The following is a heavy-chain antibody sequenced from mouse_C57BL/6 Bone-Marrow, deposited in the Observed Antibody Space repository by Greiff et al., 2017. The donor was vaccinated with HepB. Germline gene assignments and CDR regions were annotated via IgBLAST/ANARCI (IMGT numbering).Heavy chain of an antibody. V-gene: IGHV1-64*01. CDR1: GYTFTSYW. Sequence: QVQLQQPGAELVKPGASVKLSCKASGYTFTSYWMHWVKQRPGQGLEWIGMIHPNSGSTNYNEKFKSKATLTVDKSSSTAYMQLSSLTSEDSAVYYGARYRAPLYGSSSYFDVWGTGTTVTVSS. CDR3: ARYRAPLYGSSSYFDV. J-gene: IGHJ1*03. D-gene: IGHD1-1*01. CDR2: IHPNSGST.